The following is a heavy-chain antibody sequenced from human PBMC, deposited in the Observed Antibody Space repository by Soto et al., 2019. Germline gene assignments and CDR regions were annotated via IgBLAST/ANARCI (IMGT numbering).Heavy chain of an antibody. CDR1: GGTFSSYA. D-gene: IGHD2-2*01. CDR3: ARARYCSSNRCYSWFDP. Sequence: SVKVSCKASGGTFSSYAISWVLQAPGQGLEWMGGIIPIFGTANYAQKFQGRVTITADESTSTAYMELSSLRSEDTAVYCCARARYCSSNRCYSWFDPWGQGNVVTVYS. CDR2: IIPIFGTA. V-gene: IGHV1-69*13. J-gene: IGHJ5*02.